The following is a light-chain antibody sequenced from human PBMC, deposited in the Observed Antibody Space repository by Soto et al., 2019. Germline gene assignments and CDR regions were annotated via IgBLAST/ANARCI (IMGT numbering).Light chain of an antibody. CDR2: QDS. CDR1: KLGDKY. CDR3: QAWDSSTGGVV. J-gene: IGLJ2*01. Sequence: SYELTQPPSVSVSPGQTASITCSGDKLGDKYACWYQQKPGQSPVLVIYQDSKRPSGIPERFSGSNSGNTATLTISGTQAIDEADYYCQAWDSSTGGVVFGGGTKVTVL. V-gene: IGLV3-1*01.